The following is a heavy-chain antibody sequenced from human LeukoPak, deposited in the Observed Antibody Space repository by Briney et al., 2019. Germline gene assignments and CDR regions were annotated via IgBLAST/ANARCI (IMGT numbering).Heavy chain of an antibody. J-gene: IGHJ4*02. CDR1: GYTFNNYG. CDR2: NSAYNGNT. Sequence: ASVKVSCKASGYTFNNYGISWVRQAPGQGLEWMGWNSAYNGNTYYAQRFQGRVTMTTDTPTNTAYMELRSLRSDDTAVYYCARDRYYFDSSDYYFFDYWGQGTLVTVSS. CDR3: ARDRYYFDSSDYYFFDY. D-gene: IGHD3-22*01. V-gene: IGHV1-18*01.